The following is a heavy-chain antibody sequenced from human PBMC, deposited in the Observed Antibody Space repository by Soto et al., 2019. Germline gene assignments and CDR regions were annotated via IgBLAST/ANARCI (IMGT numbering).Heavy chain of an antibody. V-gene: IGHV3-23*01. CDR1: GFTYSSHG. J-gene: IGHJ3*02. D-gene: IGHD1-1*01. Sequence: EAQLLESGGELIQPGGSLRRSCAASGFTYSSHGMCWLRQAPGKGLVWIAGLSRGGGSTYYAYSVKGRFTISSDNSKKPMDWIRTSLKVEDSDLYYCARDGTYIRDSVGILWQGTMLT. CDR3: ARDGTYIRDSVGI. CDR2: LSRGGGST.